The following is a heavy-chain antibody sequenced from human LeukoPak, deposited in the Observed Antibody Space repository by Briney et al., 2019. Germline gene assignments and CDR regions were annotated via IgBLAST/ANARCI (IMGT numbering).Heavy chain of an antibody. CDR2: LNPNSGVT. V-gene: IGHV1-2*02. CDR3: ARGGEEVFGAFDI. Sequence: ASVKVSCKAFGYTFTGYYIHWVRQAPGQGLEWMGWLNPNSGVTNYAQTFQGRVTMTRDTSISTAYMDLSRLRSDDTAMFYCARGGEEVFGAFDIWGQGTMVTVSS. D-gene: IGHD3-10*01. CDR1: GYTFTGYY. J-gene: IGHJ3*02.